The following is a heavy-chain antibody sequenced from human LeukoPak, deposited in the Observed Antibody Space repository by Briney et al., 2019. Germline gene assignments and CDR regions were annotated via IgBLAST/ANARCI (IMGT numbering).Heavy chain of an antibody. Sequence: GGSLRLSCTASGFTFSDHYMSWIREAPGKGLEWVSYISNNHSPTYYADSVRGRFTISSDNAKNSLYLQMNSLRAEDTAVYYCAKDQGTTMITSLDYWGQGTLVTVSS. V-gene: IGHV3-11*04. CDR3: AKDQGTTMITSLDY. CDR2: ISNNHSPT. D-gene: IGHD3-22*01. CDR1: GFTFSDHY. J-gene: IGHJ4*02.